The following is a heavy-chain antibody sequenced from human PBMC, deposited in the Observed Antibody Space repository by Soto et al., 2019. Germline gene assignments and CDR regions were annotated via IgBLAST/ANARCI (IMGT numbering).Heavy chain of an antibody. J-gene: IGHJ6*02. CDR3: ARDNQQPEEYYYGLDV. Sequence: SETLSLTCTVSGGSLSSYYWNWIRQPAGKGLEWIGRIYISGSTNYNPSLKSRVTMSADTSKNQFSLELSSVTAADTAVYYCARDNQQPEEYYYGLDVWGQGTTVTVSS. CDR1: GGSLSSYY. V-gene: IGHV4-4*07. CDR2: IYISGST. D-gene: IGHD6-13*01.